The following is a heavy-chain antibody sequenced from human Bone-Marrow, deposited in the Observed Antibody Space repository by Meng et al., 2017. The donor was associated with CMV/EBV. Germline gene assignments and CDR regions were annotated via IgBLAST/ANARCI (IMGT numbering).Heavy chain of an antibody. CDR3: ARGRDDFWSGYSGY. V-gene: IGHV4-38-2*02. CDR1: GYSISSGYY. Sequence: SETLSLTCSVSGYSISSGYYWGWIRQPPGEGLECIGNIYHTGSTYYHPSLKSRLTISVDTSKNQFSLNLSSVTAADTAVYYCARGRDDFWSGYSGYWGQGTLVTVSS. D-gene: IGHD3-3*01. CDR2: IYHTGST. J-gene: IGHJ4*02.